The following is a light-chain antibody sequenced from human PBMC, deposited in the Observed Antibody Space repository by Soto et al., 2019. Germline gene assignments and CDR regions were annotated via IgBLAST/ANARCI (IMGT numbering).Light chain of an antibody. CDR2: DAS. CDR1: QSINIW. J-gene: IGKJ1*01. Sequence: DIQMTQSPSTLSASVGDRVTIPCRASQSINIWLAWYQQKPGKAPKVLIYDASSLKSGVPSRFSGSGAGTEFTLTISSLQPDDVETDDCQQYKSYSWTFGQGTQVDIK. CDR3: QQYKSYSWT. V-gene: IGKV1-5*01.